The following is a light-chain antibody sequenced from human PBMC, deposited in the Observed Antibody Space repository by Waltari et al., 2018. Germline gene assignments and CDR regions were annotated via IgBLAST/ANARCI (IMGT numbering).Light chain of an antibody. J-gene: IGKJ5*01. V-gene: IGKV1-12*01. CDR3: QQSSSFPVT. Sequence: DIQMTQSPSSVSASVGDRITITCRASQGLDTWLAWYQQKPGKAPKLLISATSNLQSGVPLRFSGSGSGTDFTLTIGNLQPEDFATYFCQQSSSFPVTFGQGTRLEIK. CDR2: ATS. CDR1: QGLDTW.